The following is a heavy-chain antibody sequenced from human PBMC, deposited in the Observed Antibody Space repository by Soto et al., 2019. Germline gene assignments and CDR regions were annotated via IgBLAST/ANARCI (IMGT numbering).Heavy chain of an antibody. CDR1: GGSISSYY. CDR2: IYYSGSP. J-gene: IGHJ6*02. CDR3: ASSNIAAAGFYYYGMDV. D-gene: IGHD6-13*01. Sequence: QVQLQESGPGLVKPSETLSLTCTVSGGSISSYYWSWIRQPPGKGLEWIGYIYYSGSPNYNPSLKRRATISVDTSKNQCSLKLSSVTAADTAVYYCASSNIAAAGFYYYGMDVWGRGTTVTVSS. V-gene: IGHV4-59*01.